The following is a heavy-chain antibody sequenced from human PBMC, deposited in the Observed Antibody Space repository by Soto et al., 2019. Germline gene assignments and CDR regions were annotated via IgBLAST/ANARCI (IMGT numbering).Heavy chain of an antibody. Sequence: EVQLLESGGGLVQPGGSLRLSCAASGFTFISYAMSWVRQAPGKWLEWVSAISGSGGSTYYADSVKGRCTISRDHSKNTLYLQMNSLRAEDTAVYFCATEGGWNYEFAYWGQGTLVTVSS. CDR2: ISGSGGST. V-gene: IGHV3-23*01. J-gene: IGHJ4*01. CDR3: ATEGGWNYEFAY. D-gene: IGHD1-7*01. CDR1: GFTFISYA.